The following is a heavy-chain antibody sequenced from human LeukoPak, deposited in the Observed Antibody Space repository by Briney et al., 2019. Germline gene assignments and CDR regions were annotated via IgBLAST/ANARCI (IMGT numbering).Heavy chain of an antibody. V-gene: IGHV3-74*01. CDR3: ARDRQDYDILTGYSPTGGTNY. D-gene: IGHD3-9*01. CDR1: GFTFSSYW. J-gene: IGHJ4*02. CDR2: INSDGSST. Sequence: GGSLRLSCAASGFTFSSYWMHWVRQAPGKGLVWVSRINSDGSSTSCADSVKGRFTISRDNAKNTLYLQMNSLRAEDTAVYYCARDRQDYDILTGYSPTGGTNYWGQGTLVTVSS.